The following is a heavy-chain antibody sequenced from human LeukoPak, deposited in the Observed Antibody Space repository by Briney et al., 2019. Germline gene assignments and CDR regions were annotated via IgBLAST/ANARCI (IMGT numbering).Heavy chain of an antibody. J-gene: IGHJ4*02. V-gene: IGHV3-30*01. D-gene: IGHD3-22*01. Sequence: GGSLRLSCAASGFTFSSYAMHWVRQAPGKGLEWVAVISYDGSNKYYADSVKGRFTIPRDNSKNTLYLQMNSLRAEDTAVYYCARDLSITMIVVVILGLDYWGQGTLVTVSS. CDR1: GFTFSSYA. CDR3: ARDLSITMIVVVILGLDY. CDR2: ISYDGSNK.